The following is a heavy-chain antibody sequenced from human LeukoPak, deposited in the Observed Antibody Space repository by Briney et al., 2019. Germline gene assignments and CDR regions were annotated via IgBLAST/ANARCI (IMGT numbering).Heavy chain of an antibody. CDR2: ISAYNGNT. CDR3: ARGTYYYDSSGYYRDY. CDR1: GYTFTSYG. V-gene: IGHV1-18*01. J-gene: IGHJ4*02. Sequence: GASVKVSCKASGYTFTSYGISWVRQAPGQGLEWMGWISAYNGNTNYAQKLQGRVTMTTDTSTSTAYMELRSLRSDDTAVYYCARGTYYYDSSGYYRDYWGQGTLVTVSS. D-gene: IGHD3-22*01.